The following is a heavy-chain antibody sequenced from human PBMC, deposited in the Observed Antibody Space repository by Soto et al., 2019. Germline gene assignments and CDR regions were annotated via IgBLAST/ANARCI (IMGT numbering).Heavy chain of an antibody. Sequence: GESLKISCKGSGYSFTSYWIGWVRQMPGKGLEWMGIIYPGDSDTRYSPSFQCQVTISADKSISTAYLQWSSLKASDTDMYYCARGMTTVVRGNWFDPWGKGTLVTVSS. CDR2: IYPGDSDT. CDR3: ARGMTTVVRGNWFDP. V-gene: IGHV5-51*01. J-gene: IGHJ5*02. D-gene: IGHD4-17*01. CDR1: GYSFTSYW.